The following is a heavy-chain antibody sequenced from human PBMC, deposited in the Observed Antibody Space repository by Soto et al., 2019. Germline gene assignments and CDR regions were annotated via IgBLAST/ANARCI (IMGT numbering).Heavy chain of an antibody. D-gene: IGHD2-2*01. J-gene: IGHJ4*02. CDR3: ARDYLVVPHRVIDY. CDR2: ISTNGDTT. CDR1: GITFSSYS. Sequence: PGGSLRLSCTASGITFSSYSMHWVRQAPGKGLEYVSTISTNGDTTYYADSVKGRFTISRDNSKNTLYLQMNSLRAEDTAVYYCARDYLVVPHRVIDYWGQGTLVTVSS. V-gene: IGHV3-64*04.